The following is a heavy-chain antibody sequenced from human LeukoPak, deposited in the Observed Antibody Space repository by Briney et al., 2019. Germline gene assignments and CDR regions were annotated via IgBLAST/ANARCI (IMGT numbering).Heavy chain of an antibody. J-gene: IGHJ4*02. V-gene: IGHV3-74*01. CDR3: AREFHSWGHPLRYFDG. CDR2: SSFDGSIT. Sequence: PGGSLRLSCAASGFILSDYLMNWVRQAPGGRPVWVSRSSFDGSITDYADFVKGRFTMSRDNGRNTVFLQLSSLTAEDRAMYYCAREFHSWGHPLRYFDGWGQGALVTVSS. CDR1: GFILSDYL. D-gene: IGHD3-16*01.